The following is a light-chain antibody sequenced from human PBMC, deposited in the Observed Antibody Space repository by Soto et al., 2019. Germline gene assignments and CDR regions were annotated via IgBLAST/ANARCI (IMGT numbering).Light chain of an antibody. J-gene: IGKJ4*01. CDR3: QQYQSFSLT. CDR2: DVS. CDR1: QNIERW. V-gene: IGKV1-5*01. Sequence: DSHMIQSPSTLSASVGDRVTITCRASQNIERWLAWYQQKPGKAPKLLLYDVSSLESGVPSRFSGSGSGTEFILTINGLQPDDFATYYCQQYQSFSLTFGGGTKVDIK.